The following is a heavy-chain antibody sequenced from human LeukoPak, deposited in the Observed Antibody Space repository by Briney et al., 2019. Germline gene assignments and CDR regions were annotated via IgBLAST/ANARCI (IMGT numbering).Heavy chain of an antibody. CDR2: INYSVST. Sequence: SETLSLTCTVSGGSISSSSYYWGWIRQPPGKGLEWIGSINYSVSTYYNPSLKSRVTISVDTSKNQFSLKLSSVTAADRAVYYCARGGRHYDSSGYYRNTFWFDPWGQGTLVTFFS. J-gene: IGHJ5*02. V-gene: IGHV4-39*01. CDR1: GGSISSSSYY. D-gene: IGHD3-22*01. CDR3: ARGGRHYDSSGYYRNTFWFDP.